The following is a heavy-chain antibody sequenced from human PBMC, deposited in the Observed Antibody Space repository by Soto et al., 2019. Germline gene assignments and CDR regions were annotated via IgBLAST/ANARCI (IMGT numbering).Heavy chain of an antibody. D-gene: IGHD3-3*01. V-gene: IGHV1-8*01. CDR1: GYTFTRYD. Sequence: ASVKLSCKASGYTFTRYDINWVRQATGQGLEWMGWMNPNSGNTGYAQKFQGRVTMTRNTSISTAYMELSSLRSEDTAVYYCARGVNDFWSVSYNYDVMYLCGQGSTV. CDR2: MNPNSGNT. J-gene: IGHJ6*02. CDR3: ARGVNDFWSVSYNYDVMYL.